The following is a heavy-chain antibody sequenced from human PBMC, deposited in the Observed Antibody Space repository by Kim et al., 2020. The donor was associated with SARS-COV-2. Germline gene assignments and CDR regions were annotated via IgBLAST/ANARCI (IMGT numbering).Heavy chain of an antibody. V-gene: IGHV3-11*05. CDR3: ARGQGRRETYYYYGMDV. Sequence: VKGRFTIPRDNAKNSLYLQMTSLRAEDTAVYYCARGQGRRETYYYYGMDVWGQGTTVTVSS. D-gene: IGHD1-26*01. J-gene: IGHJ6*02.